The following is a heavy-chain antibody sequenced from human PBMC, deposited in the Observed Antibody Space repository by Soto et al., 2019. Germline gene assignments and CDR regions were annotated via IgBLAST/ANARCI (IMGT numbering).Heavy chain of an antibody. D-gene: IGHD6-13*01. J-gene: IGHJ5*02. CDR1: GYTFTSYA. CDR2: INAGNGNT. V-gene: IGHV1-3*01. CDR3: ARDRQQLNWFEP. Sequence: VSAEVSCKASGYTFTSYAMHWVRQAPRQRLEWMGWINAGNGNTKYSQKFQGRVTVTRNTSASTAYMELSSLRSEDTAVYDCARDRQQLNWFEPWGQGTLVTLTS.